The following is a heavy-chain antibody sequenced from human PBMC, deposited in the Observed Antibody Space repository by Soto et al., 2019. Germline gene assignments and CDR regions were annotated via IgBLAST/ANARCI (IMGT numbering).Heavy chain of an antibody. Sequence: QVQLVESGGGVVQPGRSLRLSCAASGFTFSSYGMHWVRQAPGKGLEWVAVIWYDGSNKYYADSVKGRFTISRDNSKNTLYLQMNSLRAEDTAVYYCARDRRDSGYDPYYYYGMDVWGQGTTVTVSS. CDR2: IWYDGSNK. J-gene: IGHJ6*02. CDR3: ARDRRDSGYDPYYYYGMDV. V-gene: IGHV3-33*01. CDR1: GFTFSSYG. D-gene: IGHD5-12*01.